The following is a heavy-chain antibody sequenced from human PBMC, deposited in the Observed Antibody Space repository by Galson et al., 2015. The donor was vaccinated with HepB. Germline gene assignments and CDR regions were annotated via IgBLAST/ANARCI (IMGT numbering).Heavy chain of an antibody. CDR2: IKSKPDGGTT. CDR3: TVLNRGYDSDYFDF. CDR1: GVAFNDAW. Sequence: SLRLSCAGSGVAFNDAWMSWVRQAPGKGLEWVGLIKSKPDGGTTDYGTPVKGRFTISRDDSKNTLFLQMNSLKTEDTAVYFCTVLNRGYDSDYFDFWGQGTLVTVSS. J-gene: IGHJ4*02. D-gene: IGHD5-12*01. V-gene: IGHV3-15*01.